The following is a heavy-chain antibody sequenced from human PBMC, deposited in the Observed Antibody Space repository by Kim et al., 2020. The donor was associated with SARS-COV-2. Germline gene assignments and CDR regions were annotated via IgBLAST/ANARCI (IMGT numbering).Heavy chain of an antibody. V-gene: IGHV3-21*01. J-gene: IGHJ6*03. D-gene: IGHD2-15*01. CDR2: ISSSLTYK. Sequence: GGSLRLSCAASGFTFTDYSMNWVRQAPGKGLEWVASISSSLTYKYYADSVKGRFAISRDNAQKSLSLQMDSLRAEDTAVYYCARDGGYYSGGTCDYYYY. CDR3: ARDGGYYSGGTCDYYYY. CDR1: GFTFTDYS.